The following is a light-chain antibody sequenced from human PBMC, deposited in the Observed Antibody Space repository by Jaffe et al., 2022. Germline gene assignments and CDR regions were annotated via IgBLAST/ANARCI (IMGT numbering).Light chain of an antibody. Sequence: QSALTQPASVSGSPGQSITISCTGTSSDVGGYTSVSWYQQHPGKAPKLMIYDVINRFSGVSNRFSGSKSGNTASLTISGLQAEDEADYYCTSYTSSSTPYVFGTGTKVTVL. CDR2: DVI. CDR3: TSYTSSSTPYV. V-gene: IGLV2-14*03. J-gene: IGLJ1*01. CDR1: SSDVGGYTS.